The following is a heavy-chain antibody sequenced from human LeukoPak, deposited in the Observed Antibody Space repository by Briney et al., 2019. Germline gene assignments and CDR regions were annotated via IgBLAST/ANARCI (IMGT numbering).Heavy chain of an antibody. V-gene: IGHV4-31*03. J-gene: IGHJ5*02. D-gene: IGHD6-19*01. CDR1: GGSISSGGYY. CDR3: ARDSSSGWYRRVDNWFDP. Sequence: SETLSLTCTVSGGSISSGGYYWSWIRQHPGKGLEWIGYIYYSGSTYYNPSLKSRVTISIDTSKNQFSLKLSSVTAADTAVYYCARDSSSGWYRRVDNWFDPWGQGTLVTVSS. CDR2: IYYSGST.